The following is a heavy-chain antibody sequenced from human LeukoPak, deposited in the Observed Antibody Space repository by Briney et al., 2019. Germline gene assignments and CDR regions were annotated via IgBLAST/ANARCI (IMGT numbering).Heavy chain of an antibody. V-gene: IGHV4-61*02. CDR3: ARRHPYYYGSGTYSRED. Sequence: SETLSLTCTVSGGSISSGNYYWSWIRQHPGKGLEWIGRISTSGTTNYHPSLKSRVTLSLDTSKNQFSLNLRSVTAADTAIYFCARRHPYYYGSGTYSREDWGQGTLVTVSS. D-gene: IGHD3-10*01. J-gene: IGHJ4*02. CDR2: ISTSGTT. CDR1: GGSISSGNYY.